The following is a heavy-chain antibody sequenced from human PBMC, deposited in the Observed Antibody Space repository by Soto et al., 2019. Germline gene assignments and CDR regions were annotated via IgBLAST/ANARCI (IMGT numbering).Heavy chain of an antibody. J-gene: IGHJ5*02. CDR1: GGSISSYY. CDR2: IYYSGST. Sequence: SETLSLTCTVSGGSISSYYWSWIRQPPGKGLEWIGYIYYSGSTNYNPSLKSRVTISVDTSKNQFSLKLSSVTAADTAVYYCARQGIRIAARLGSSWFDPWGQGTLVTVSS. D-gene: IGHD6-6*01. V-gene: IGHV4-59*01. CDR3: ARQGIRIAARLGSSWFDP.